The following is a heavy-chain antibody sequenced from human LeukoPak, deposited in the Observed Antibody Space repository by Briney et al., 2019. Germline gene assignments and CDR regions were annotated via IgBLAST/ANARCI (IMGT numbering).Heavy chain of an antibody. CDR3: GRDKRQTSGSKTYFDY. CDR1: GFTFSGYS. J-gene: IGHJ4*02. D-gene: IGHD2-21*01. V-gene: IGHV3-48*02. Sequence: PGGSPRLSCAASGFTFSGYSMNWVRQAPGKGVEGVSYTSRSGVTTQNADTVRGRFTLSRDNAKNLLFLEMNSMRDDDTAVYYCGRDKRQTSGSKTYFDYWGQGTLLTASP. CDR2: TSRSGVTT.